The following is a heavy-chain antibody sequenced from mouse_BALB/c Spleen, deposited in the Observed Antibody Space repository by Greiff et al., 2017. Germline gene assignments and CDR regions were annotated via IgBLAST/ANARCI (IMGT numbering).Heavy chain of an antibody. V-gene: IGHV5-17*02. Sequence: EVQRVESGGGLVQPGGSRKLSCAASGFTFSSFGMHWVRQAPEKGLEWVAYISSGSSTIYYADTVKGRFTISRDNPKNTLFLQMTSLRSEDTAMYYCARSELGREYFDYWGQGTTLTVSS. CDR1: GFTFSSFG. CDR2: ISSGSSTI. D-gene: IGHD4-1*01. J-gene: IGHJ2*01. CDR3: ARSELGREYFDY.